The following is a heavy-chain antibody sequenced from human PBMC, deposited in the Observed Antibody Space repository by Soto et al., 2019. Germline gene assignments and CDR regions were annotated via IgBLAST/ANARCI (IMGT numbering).Heavy chain of an antibody. Sequence: SVKVSCKASGGTFSSYAISWVRQAPGQGLEWMGGIIPIFGTANYAQKFQGRVTITADESTSTAYMELSSLRSEDTAVYHCASIEALELRPVPSYYYGMDVWRQGTTVTVSS. V-gene: IGHV1-69*13. CDR3: ASIEALELRPVPSYYYGMDV. J-gene: IGHJ6*02. CDR2: IIPIFGTA. CDR1: GGTFSSYA. D-gene: IGHD1-7*01.